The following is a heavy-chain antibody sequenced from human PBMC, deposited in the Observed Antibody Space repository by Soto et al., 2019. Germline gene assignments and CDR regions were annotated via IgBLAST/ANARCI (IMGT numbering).Heavy chain of an antibody. D-gene: IGHD3-9*01. J-gene: IGHJ3*01. Sequence: QVQPQESGPGLVKPSGTLSLTCAVSGGSISSSHWWTWVRQSPGKGLEYIGEISHSGTSNSNPSLKSRVTLSVDKSNNHFSLTLTSVTAADTAVYYCARVVLTITRGAFDAWGQGTLVIVSS. CDR3: ARVVLTITRGAFDA. CDR1: GGSISSSHW. V-gene: IGHV4-4*02. CDR2: ISHSGTS.